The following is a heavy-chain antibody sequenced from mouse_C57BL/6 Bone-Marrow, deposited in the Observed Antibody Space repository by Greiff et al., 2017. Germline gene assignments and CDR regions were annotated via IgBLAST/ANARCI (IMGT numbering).Heavy chain of an antibody. CDR2: ISSGGSYT. CDR3: ARLPYDYGADY. Sequence: EVHLVESGGDLVKPGGSLKLSCAASGFTFSSYGMSWVRQTPDKRLEWVATISSGGSYTEYPDSVKGRFTISRDNAKNTLYLQMSSLKAEDTAMYYCARLPYDYGADYWGQGTTLTVSS. D-gene: IGHD2-4*01. CDR1: GFTFSSYG. V-gene: IGHV5-6*01. J-gene: IGHJ2*01.